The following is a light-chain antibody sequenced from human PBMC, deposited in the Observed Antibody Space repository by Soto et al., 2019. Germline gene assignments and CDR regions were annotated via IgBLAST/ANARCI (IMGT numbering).Light chain of an antibody. V-gene: IGKV3-15*01. J-gene: IGKJ1*01. Sequence: EIVMTQSPVTLSVSPGERATLSCRASQTVTTDLAWYQQKPGQAPRLVIHGASTRATDFPARFSGSGSGTEFTITVSSLQSEDIAVYYCHQYYTWPRTFGQGTKVEIK. CDR1: QTVTTD. CDR3: HQYYTWPRT. CDR2: GAS.